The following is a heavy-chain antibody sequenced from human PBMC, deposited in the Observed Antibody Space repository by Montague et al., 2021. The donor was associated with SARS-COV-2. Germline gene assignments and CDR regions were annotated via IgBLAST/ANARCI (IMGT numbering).Heavy chain of an antibody. V-gene: IGHV3-33*01. Sequence: SMSLSFAASGFTFNIYGMHWVRQAPGKGLEWVAVIWYDGSNKYSADSVKGRFTISRDNSKNTLYLQMNSLRAEDTAVYYCARESPLRLGELSSIDYWGQGTLVTVSS. D-gene: IGHD3-16*02. J-gene: IGHJ4*02. CDR2: IWYDGSNK. CDR1: GFTFNIYG. CDR3: ARESPLRLGELSSIDY.